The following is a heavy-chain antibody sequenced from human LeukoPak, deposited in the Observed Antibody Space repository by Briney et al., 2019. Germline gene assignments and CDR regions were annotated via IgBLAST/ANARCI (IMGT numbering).Heavy chain of an antibody. CDR1: GGSFSSYY. Sequence: PSETLSLTCAVYGGSFSSYYWSWIRQPPGKGLEWIGYIYYSGSTNYNPSLKSRVTISVDTSKNQFSLKLSSVTAADTAVYYCAKPPASSGYYGLGIIYYFDYWGQGTLVTVSS. D-gene: IGHD3-22*01. J-gene: IGHJ4*02. CDR3: AKPPASSGYYGLGIIYYFDY. CDR2: IYYSGST. V-gene: IGHV4-59*01.